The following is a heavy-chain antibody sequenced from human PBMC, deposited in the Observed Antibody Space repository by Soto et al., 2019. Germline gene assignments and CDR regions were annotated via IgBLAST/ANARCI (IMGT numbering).Heavy chain of an antibody. CDR3: ARXDYIGSHYYYXMDV. D-gene: IGHD4-4*01. V-gene: IGHV3-74*01. CDR2: INSDGSST. J-gene: IGHJ6*03. CDR1: GFTVSSYW. Sequence: GGSLRLSCAASGFTVSSYWMHWVRQAPGKGLVWVSRINSDGSSTSYADSVKGRFTISRDNAKNTLYLQMNSLRAEDTAVYYCARXDYIGSHYYYXMDVWGKGTTVTVSS.